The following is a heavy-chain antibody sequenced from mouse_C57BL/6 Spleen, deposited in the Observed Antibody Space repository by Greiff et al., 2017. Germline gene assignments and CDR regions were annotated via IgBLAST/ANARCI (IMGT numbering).Heavy chain of an antibody. Sequence: QVQLQQPGAELVKPGASVKLSCKASGYTFTSYWMPWVKQRPGQGLEWIGEIDPSDSYTNYNQKFKGKATLTVDTSSSTAYMQLSSLTSEDSAVYYCARPYSNSWYFDVWGTGTTVTVSS. CDR1: GYTFTSYW. CDR3: ARPYSNSWYFDV. V-gene: IGHV1-50*01. CDR2: IDPSDSYT. J-gene: IGHJ1*03. D-gene: IGHD2-5*01.